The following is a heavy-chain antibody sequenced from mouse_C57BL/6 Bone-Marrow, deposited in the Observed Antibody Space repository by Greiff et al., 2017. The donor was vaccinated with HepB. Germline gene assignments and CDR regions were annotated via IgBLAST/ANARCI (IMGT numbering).Heavy chain of an antibody. V-gene: IGHV5-16*01. CDR1: GFTFSDYY. CDR3: ARGVDSSAPYAMDY. CDR2: INYDGSST. D-gene: IGHD3-2*02. Sequence: DVKLVESEGGLVQPGSSMKLSCTASGFTFSDYYMAWVRQVPEKGLEWVANINYDGSSTYYLDSLKSRFIISRDNAKNILYLQMSSLKSEDTATYYCARGVDSSAPYAMDYWGQGTSVTVSS. J-gene: IGHJ4*01.